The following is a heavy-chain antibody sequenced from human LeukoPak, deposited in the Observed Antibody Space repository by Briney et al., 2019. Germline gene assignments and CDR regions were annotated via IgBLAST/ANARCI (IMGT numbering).Heavy chain of an antibody. V-gene: IGHV3-30-3*01. J-gene: IGHJ4*02. CDR2: ISYDGSNK. Sequence: GGSLRLSCAASGFPFSSYAMHWVREAPGKGLEWVAVISYDGSNKYYVDSVKGRFTISRDNSKNTLYQQMNSLRAEDTAVYYCARARQGSSWTPNYWGQGTLVTVSS. CDR1: GFPFSSYA. CDR3: ARARQGSSWTPNY. D-gene: IGHD6-13*01.